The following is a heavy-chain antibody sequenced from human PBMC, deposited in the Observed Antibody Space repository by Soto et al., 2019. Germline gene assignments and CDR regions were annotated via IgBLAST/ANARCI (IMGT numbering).Heavy chain of an antibody. D-gene: IGHD2-15*01. Sequence: QVQLVQSGAEVKKPGSSVKVSCKASGGTFSSYAISWVRQAPGQGLEWMGGIIPIFGTANYAQKFQGRVTITVDEDTSQAYMERSSLRSADTAVYYRARYPGGSGYYYGMDGWGQGTTVTVSS. CDR3: ARYPGGSGYYYGMDG. CDR2: IIPIFGTA. J-gene: IGHJ6*02. CDR1: GGTFSSYA. V-gene: IGHV1-69*12.